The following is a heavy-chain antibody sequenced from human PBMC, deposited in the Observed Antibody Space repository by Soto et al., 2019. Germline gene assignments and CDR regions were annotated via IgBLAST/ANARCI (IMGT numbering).Heavy chain of an antibody. J-gene: IGHJ2*01. CDR2: INQDGSEK. CDR1: AFTFSTYS. D-gene: IGHD5-18*01. V-gene: IGHV3-7*01. CDR3: ARDGYSYGYGWYFDL. Sequence: GGSLRLSCAASAFTFSTYSMTWVRQAPGKGLEWVANINQDGSEKYYVDSMKGRFTISRDNAKNSLYLQMSRLKAEDTAVYYCARDGYSYGYGWYFDLWGRGTLVTVSS.